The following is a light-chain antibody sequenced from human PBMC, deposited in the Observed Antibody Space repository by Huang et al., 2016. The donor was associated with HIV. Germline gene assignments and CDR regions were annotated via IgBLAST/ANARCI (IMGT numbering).Light chain of an antibody. J-gene: IGKJ1*01. Sequence: AIQMTTSPSSPFASVGDRVSISCRASQGVRNDLAWYHQRPGKSPKLLLYAASSLENGVPSRCSGSQSGTDFTLTISSLQPEAFASYYCLQHYIFPPTFGQGTRVEIK. CDR3: LQHYIFPPT. V-gene: IGKV1-6*01. CDR2: AAS. CDR1: QGVRND.